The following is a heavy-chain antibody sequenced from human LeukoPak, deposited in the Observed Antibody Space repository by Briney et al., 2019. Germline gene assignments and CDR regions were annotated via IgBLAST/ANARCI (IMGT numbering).Heavy chain of an antibody. J-gene: IGHJ4*02. D-gene: IGHD6-13*01. CDR3: AKLLSAAGHFDY. V-gene: IGHV3-23*01. CDR1: GFTFSSYA. Sequence: EGSRRLSCAASGFTFSSYAMNWVRQAPGKGLEWVSGISGSGGDTYFADSVKSRFTISRDNSKNTLYLQMNSLRAEDTAVYYCAKLLSAAGHFDYWGQGTLVTVSS. CDR2: ISGSGGDT.